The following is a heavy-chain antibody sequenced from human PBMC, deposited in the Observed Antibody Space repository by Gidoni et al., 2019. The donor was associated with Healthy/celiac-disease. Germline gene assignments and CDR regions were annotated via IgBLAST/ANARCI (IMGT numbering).Heavy chain of an antibody. CDR2: INHSGST. J-gene: IGHJ4*02. D-gene: IGHD5-18*01. CDR1: GGSFSGYY. CDR3: ARGRGRAWTAMVTYYFDY. V-gene: IGHV4-34*01. Sequence: QVQLQQWGAGLLKPSETLSLTCAVYGGSFSGYYWSWIRQPPGKGLEWIGEINHSGSTNYNPSLKSRVTISVDTSKNQFSLKLSSVTAADTAVYYCARGRGRAWTAMVTYYFDYWGQGTLVTVSS.